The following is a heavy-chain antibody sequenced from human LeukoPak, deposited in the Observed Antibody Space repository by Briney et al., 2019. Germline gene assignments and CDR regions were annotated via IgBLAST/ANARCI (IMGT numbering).Heavy chain of an antibody. Sequence: PGGSLRLSCAASGFTFNDYAMHWVRQAPGKGLEWVSGISWNSGRRGYADSVKGRFTISRDNAKNSLYLQMTSLRAEDTALYYCAAAAGTYWGQGTLVTVSS. CDR2: ISWNSGRR. V-gene: IGHV3-9*01. D-gene: IGHD6-13*01. J-gene: IGHJ4*02. CDR3: AAAAGTY. CDR1: GFTFNDYA.